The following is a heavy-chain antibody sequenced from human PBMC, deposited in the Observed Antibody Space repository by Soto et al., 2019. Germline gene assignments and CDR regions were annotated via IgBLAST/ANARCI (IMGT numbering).Heavy chain of an antibody. D-gene: IGHD3-22*01. CDR3: AKPDYYDSSGYPYFDY. J-gene: IGHJ4*02. V-gene: IGHV3-30*18. CDR2: ISYDGSNK. Sequence: PGGSLRLSCVASGFSFSNHCYHWVRQAPGRGLEWVAVISYDGSNKYYADSVKGRFTISRDNSKNTLYLQMNSLRAEDTAVYYCAKPDYYDSSGYPYFDYWGQGTLVTVSS. CDR1: GFSFSNHC.